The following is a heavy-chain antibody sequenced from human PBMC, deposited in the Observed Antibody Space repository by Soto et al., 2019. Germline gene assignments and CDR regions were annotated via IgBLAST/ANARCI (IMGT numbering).Heavy chain of an antibody. CDR1: GFTFSSYA. CDR3: AKNPALGTYFPGETNYYYYGMDV. D-gene: IGHD7-27*01. V-gene: IGHV3-23*01. Sequence: GGSLRLSCAASGFTFSSYAMSWVRQAPGKGLEWVSAISGSGGSTYYADSVKGRFTISRDNSKNTLYLQMNSLRAEDTAVYYCAKNPALGTYFPGETNYYYYGMDVWGQGTTVTVSS. J-gene: IGHJ6*02. CDR2: ISGSGGST.